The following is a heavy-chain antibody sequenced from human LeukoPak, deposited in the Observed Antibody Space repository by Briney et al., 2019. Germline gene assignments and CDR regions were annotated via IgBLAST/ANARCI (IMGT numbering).Heavy chain of an antibody. V-gene: IGHV1-69*01. J-gene: IGHJ6*02. Sequence: SVKVSCTASGGTFSSYAISWVRQAPGQGLEWMGGIIPIFGTANYAQKFQGRVTITADESTSTAYMELSSLRSEDTAVYYCARDLSTVTTLGLVRELVQNYYYYGMDVWGQGTTVTVSS. CDR3: ARDLSTVTTLGLVRELVQNYYYYGMDV. D-gene: IGHD4-11*01. CDR1: GGTFSSYA. CDR2: IIPIFGTA.